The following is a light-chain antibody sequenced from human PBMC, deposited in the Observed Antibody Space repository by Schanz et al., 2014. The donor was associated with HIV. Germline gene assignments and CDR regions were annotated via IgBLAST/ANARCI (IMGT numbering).Light chain of an antibody. CDR2: AAS. J-gene: IGKJ1*01. CDR1: QGISSY. CDR3: QQYSSYPLT. Sequence: AIRITQSPSSLSASTGDRVTLTCRASQGISSYLAWYQQKPGKAPKLLIYAASTLQSGVPSRFSGSGSGTDFTLTISCLQSEDFATYYCQQYSSYPLTFGQGTKVEVK. V-gene: IGKV1-8*01.